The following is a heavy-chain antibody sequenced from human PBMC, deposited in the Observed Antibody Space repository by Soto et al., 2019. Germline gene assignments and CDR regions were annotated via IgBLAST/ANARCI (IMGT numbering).Heavy chain of an antibody. J-gene: IGHJ6*02. CDR2: IYPGDSDT. CDR1: GYSFTSYW. Sequence: GESLKISCKGSGYSFTSYWIGWVRQMPGKGLEWMGIIYPGDSDTRYSPSFQGQVTISADKSISTAYLQWSSLKASDTAMYYCAIQSIAAQGANYYYGMDVWGQGTTVTVSS. V-gene: IGHV5-51*01. CDR3: AIQSIAAQGANYYYGMDV. D-gene: IGHD6-6*01.